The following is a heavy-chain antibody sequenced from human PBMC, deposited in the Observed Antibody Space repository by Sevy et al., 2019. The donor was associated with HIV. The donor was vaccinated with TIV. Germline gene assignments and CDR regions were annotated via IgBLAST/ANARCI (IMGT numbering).Heavy chain of an antibody. CDR1: GFTFSNYA. CDR3: AKDASSQWLNYFFDY. CDR2: ISFEGTNK. V-gene: IGHV3-30*18. Sequence: GGSLRLSCAASGFTFSNYAIHWVRQAPGKGLEWLASISFEGTNKYYTDSVKGRFTISRDNSKKTLYLQMNSLRAEDTAVYFCAKDASSQWLNYFFDYWGQGTLVTVSS. J-gene: IGHJ4*02. D-gene: IGHD6-19*01.